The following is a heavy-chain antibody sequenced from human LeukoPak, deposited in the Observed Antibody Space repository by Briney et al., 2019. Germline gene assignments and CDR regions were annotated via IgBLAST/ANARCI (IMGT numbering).Heavy chain of an antibody. V-gene: IGHV1-8*03. Sequence: ASVKVSCKASGYTFTTYDIAWVRQAPGQGLEWMGGLNPTTGNAVYAQKFQGRVTISRNTSINTVYMDLSSLRSGDTAIYYCARRKFLGLFDPWGQGTLVTVSS. J-gene: IGHJ5*02. CDR2: LNPTTGNA. D-gene: IGHD7-27*01. CDR3: ARRKFLGLFDP. CDR1: GYTFTTYD.